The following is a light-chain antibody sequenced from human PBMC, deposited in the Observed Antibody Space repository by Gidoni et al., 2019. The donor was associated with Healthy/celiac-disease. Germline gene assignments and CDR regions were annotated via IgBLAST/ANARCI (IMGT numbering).Light chain of an antibody. CDR2: DAS. CDR1: QSVSSY. CDR3: QQRSNWPKLT. Sequence: EIVLTQSPATLSLSPGERATLSCRASQSVSSYLDWYQQKPGQAPRLLIYDASNRATGIPARCSGSGSGTDFTLTISSLEPEDFAVYYCQQRSNWPKLTFGGXTKVEIK. V-gene: IGKV3-11*01. J-gene: IGKJ4*01.